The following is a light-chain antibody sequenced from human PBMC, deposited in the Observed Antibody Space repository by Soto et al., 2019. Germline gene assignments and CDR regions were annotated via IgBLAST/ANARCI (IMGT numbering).Light chain of an antibody. CDR2: GNS. CDR3: QSYDSSLSGHVV. V-gene: IGLV1-40*01. Sequence: QSVLTQPPSVSGAPGQRVTISCTGRSSNIGAGYDVHWYQQLPGTAPKRLIFGNSNRPSGVPDRFSGSKSGTSASLAITGLQAEDEADYYCQSYDSSLSGHVVFGGGTKRTVL. CDR1: SSNIGAGYD. J-gene: IGLJ2*01.